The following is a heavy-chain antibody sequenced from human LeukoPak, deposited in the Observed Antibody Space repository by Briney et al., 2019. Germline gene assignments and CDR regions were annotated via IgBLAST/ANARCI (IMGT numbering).Heavy chain of an antibody. D-gene: IGHD3-9*01. CDR3: ARWALTGYYRALEY. CDR1: GYTFTSYA. V-gene: IGHV1-3*01. CDR2: INAGNGNT. Sequence: ASVKVSCKASGYTFTSYAMHWVRQAPGQRLEWMGWINAGNGNTKYSQKFQGRVTITRVTSASTAYMELSSLRSEDTAVYYCARWALTGYYRALEYWGQGTLVTVSS. J-gene: IGHJ4*02.